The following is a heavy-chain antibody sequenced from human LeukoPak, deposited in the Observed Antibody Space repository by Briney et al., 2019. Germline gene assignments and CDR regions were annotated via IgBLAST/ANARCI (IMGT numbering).Heavy chain of an antibody. CDR3: ARDLGYSSGPNY. CDR1: GFSFSSFS. V-gene: IGHV3-21*01. D-gene: IGHD6-19*01. J-gene: IGHJ4*02. CDR2: ISGGSSFT. Sequence: GSLRLSCAASGFSFSSFSMNWVRQAPGEGLEWVSYISGGSSFTYYVDSVKGRFTISRDNAKNSLYLQMNSLRAEDTAVYYCARDLGYSSGPNYWGQGTRVTVSS.